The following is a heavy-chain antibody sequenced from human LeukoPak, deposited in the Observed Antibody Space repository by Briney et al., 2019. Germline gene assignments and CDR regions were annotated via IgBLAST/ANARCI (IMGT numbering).Heavy chain of an antibody. D-gene: IGHD2-2*01. V-gene: IGHV1-18*01. J-gene: IGHJ5*02. Sequence: ASVKVSCKASGYTFTSYGISWVRQAPGQGLEWMGWISAYNGNTNYAQKLQGRVTMTTDTSTSTAYMELRSLRSDDTAVYYCARLLLVYCSSTSCYGRGTNWFDPWGRGTLVTVSS. CDR2: ISAYNGNT. CDR3: ARLLLVYCSSTSCYGRGTNWFDP. CDR1: GYTFTSYG.